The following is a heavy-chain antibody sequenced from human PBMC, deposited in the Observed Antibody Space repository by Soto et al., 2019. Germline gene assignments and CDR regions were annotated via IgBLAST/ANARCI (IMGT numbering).Heavy chain of an antibody. CDR1: GFTFSSYW. D-gene: IGHD5-12*01. V-gene: IGHV3-7*05. J-gene: IGHJ4*02. Sequence: PWGSLRLSCAASGFTFSSYWMSWVRQAPGKGLEWVANIKQDGSEKYYVDSVKGRFTISRDNAKNSLYLQMNSLRAEDTAVYYCARESSGYSGYDFYFDYWGQGTLVTVS. CDR2: IKQDGSEK. CDR3: ARESSGYSGYDFYFDY.